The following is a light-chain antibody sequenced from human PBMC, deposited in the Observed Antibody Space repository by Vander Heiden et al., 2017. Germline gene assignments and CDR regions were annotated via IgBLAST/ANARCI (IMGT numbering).Light chain of an antibody. V-gene: IGKV3-20*01. CDR3: QQYGNSPFT. Sequence: EIVLTQSPGTLSLSPGERATFSCRASQSVTSNYLAWFQQRPGQAPRLLMYGASSRATGIPDRFSGSGSGRDFTLSISRLQPEDFAVYYCQQYGNSPFTFGQGTRLEI. CDR1: QSVTSNY. J-gene: IGKJ5*01. CDR2: GAS.